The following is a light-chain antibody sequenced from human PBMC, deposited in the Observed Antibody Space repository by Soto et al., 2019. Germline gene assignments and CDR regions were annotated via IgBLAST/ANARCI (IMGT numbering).Light chain of an antibody. CDR3: SSNTRSSLYV. CDR1: SSDVVGYNY. CDR2: EVS. V-gene: IGLV2-14*01. J-gene: IGLJ1*01. Sequence: QSALTQPASVSGSPGQSSNISCSGTSSDVVGYNYVSWHQQHPGKAPKLMIFEVSYRPSGVSDRFSGSKSGNTASLTNSGLQADDEADYYCSSNTRSSLYVFGTGTKLTVL.